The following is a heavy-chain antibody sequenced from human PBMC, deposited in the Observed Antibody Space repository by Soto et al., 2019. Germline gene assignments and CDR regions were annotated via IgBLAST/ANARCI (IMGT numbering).Heavy chain of an antibody. Sequence: QVQLQESGPGLVKPSQTLSLTCTVSGGSISSGGYYWSWIRQHPGKGLEWIGYIYYSGSTYYNPSLKSRVTISVDPSKNQFSLKLSSVTAADTAVYYCARAYSGSYRFDYWGQGTLVTVSS. CDR1: GGSISSGGYY. D-gene: IGHD1-26*01. J-gene: IGHJ4*02. CDR3: ARAYSGSYRFDY. CDR2: IYYSGST. V-gene: IGHV4-31*03.